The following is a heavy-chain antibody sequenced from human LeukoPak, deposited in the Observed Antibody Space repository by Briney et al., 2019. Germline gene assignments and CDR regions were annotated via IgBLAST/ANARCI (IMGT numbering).Heavy chain of an antibody. CDR3: AGGVNY. CDR1: GFTFSTYA. D-gene: IGHD3-16*01. J-gene: IGHJ4*02. Sequence: GGSLRLSCAASGFTFSTYAMSWVRQAPGKGLEWVSGISTSGGSTYYAGSVKGRFTISRDNSKNTLYLQMNSPRAEDTAVYYCAGGVNYWGQGTLVTVSS. V-gene: IGHV3-23*01. CDR2: ISTSGGST.